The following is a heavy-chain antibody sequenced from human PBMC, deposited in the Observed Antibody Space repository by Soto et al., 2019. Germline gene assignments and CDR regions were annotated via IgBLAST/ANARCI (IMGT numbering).Heavy chain of an antibody. J-gene: IGHJ4*02. CDR1: GGTFSSYA. CDR3: ARGLSPYSSSPHY. Sequence: QVQLVQSGAEVKKPGSSVKVSCKASGGTFSSYAISWVRQAPGQGLEWMGGIIPIFGTANYAQKFQGRVTXTXDGXTSTDYMELSSLRSEDTAVYYCARGLSPYSSSPHYWGQGTLVTVSS. CDR2: IIPIFGTA. V-gene: IGHV1-69*05. D-gene: IGHD6-6*01.